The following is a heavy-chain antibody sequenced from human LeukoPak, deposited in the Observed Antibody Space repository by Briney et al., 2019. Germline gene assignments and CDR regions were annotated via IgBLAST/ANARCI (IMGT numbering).Heavy chain of an antibody. J-gene: IGHJ4*02. Sequence: GGCLRLACAASGLTLNNYDMNWVRPAPGKGLEWISFISSGSDILHYADSVEGRFTITRDNAKNSLYLQMHSFEDEDVALYYCVKVGRTNDDNFFEHWGQGALVTVSS. CDR3: VKVGRTNDDNFFEH. CDR2: ISSGSDIL. CDR1: GLTLNNYD. V-gene: IGHV3-48*02. D-gene: IGHD1-1*01.